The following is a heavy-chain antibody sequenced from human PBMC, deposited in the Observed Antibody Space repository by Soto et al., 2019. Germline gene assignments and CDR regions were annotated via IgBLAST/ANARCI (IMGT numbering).Heavy chain of an antibody. V-gene: IGHV3-33*03. Sequence: GSLRLSCAASGFAFSSYGMHWVRQAPGKGLEWVAGIWWDGSNKYYADSVKGRFTISRDNSENTLYLQMNSLRPEDTALYYCVSAKGGYSYGTPFDYWGQGTLVTVSS. CDR2: IWWDGSNK. J-gene: IGHJ4*02. D-gene: IGHD5-18*01. CDR3: VSAKGGYSYGTPFDY. CDR1: GFAFSSYG.